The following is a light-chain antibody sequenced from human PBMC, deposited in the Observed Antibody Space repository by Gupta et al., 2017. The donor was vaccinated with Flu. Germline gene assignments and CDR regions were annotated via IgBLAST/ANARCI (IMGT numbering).Light chain of an antibody. Sequence: DIQMTQSPSTLSASVGDRVTITCRASQSVGKWLAWYQQKPGKAPKVLIYKASSLESEVPSRFSGSGSETEFTLTISSLQPDDFATYYCQQDYSYSYTFGQGTKLEIK. CDR2: KAS. CDR3: QQDYSYSYT. J-gene: IGKJ2*01. CDR1: QSVGKW. V-gene: IGKV1-5*03.